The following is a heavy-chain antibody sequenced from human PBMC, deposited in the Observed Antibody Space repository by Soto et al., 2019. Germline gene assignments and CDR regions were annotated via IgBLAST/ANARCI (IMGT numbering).Heavy chain of an antibody. CDR2: IRSKGNNYAT. CDR1: GFIFGGSA. J-gene: IGHJ3*02. Sequence: GGSLRLSCDASGFIFGGSAIHWVRQASGKGLEWVARIRSKGNNYATAYAASVKGRFTISRDDSKKTAYLQLNSLKAEDTAIYYCARIYSDALDIWGQGTMVTVSS. CDR3: ARIYSDALDI. V-gene: IGHV3-73*01. D-gene: IGHD1-26*01.